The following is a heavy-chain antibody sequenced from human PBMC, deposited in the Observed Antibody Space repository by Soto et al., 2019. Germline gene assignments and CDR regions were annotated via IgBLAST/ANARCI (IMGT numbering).Heavy chain of an antibody. J-gene: IGHJ6*02. D-gene: IGHD6-13*01. V-gene: IGHV1-58*02. Sequence: QMQLVQSGPEVKKPGTSVKVSCKASGFTFTSSAMQWVRQARGQRLEWIGWIVVGSGNTNYAQKFQERVTITRDMSTSTAYMELSRLRSEDTAVYYCAADSSSWSNYYYGMDVWGQGTTVPVSS. CDR2: IVVGSGNT. CDR3: AADSSSWSNYYYGMDV. CDR1: GFTFTSSA.